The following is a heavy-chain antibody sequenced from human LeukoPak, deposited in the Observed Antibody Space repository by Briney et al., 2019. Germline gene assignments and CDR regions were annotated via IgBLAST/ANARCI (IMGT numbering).Heavy chain of an antibody. CDR2: ISAYNGNT. Sequence: ASVKVSCTASGYTFTSYGISWVRQAPGQGLEWMGWISAYNGNTNYAQKLQGRVTMTTDTSTSTAYMELRSLRSDDTAVYYCARDALYYYGSGSLRWFDPWGQGTLVTVSS. V-gene: IGHV1-18*01. CDR3: ARDALYYYGSGSLRWFDP. CDR1: GYTFTSYG. J-gene: IGHJ5*02. D-gene: IGHD3-10*01.